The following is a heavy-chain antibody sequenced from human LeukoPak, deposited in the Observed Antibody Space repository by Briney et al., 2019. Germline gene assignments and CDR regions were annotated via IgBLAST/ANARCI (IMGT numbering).Heavy chain of an antibody. Sequence: PGGSLRLSCAVSGFTFSGSDMHWVRQASGKGLEWVGRIRSKANSYATAYAASVKGRFTISRDDSKNTAYLQMNSLKTEDTAVYYCTRDSSVSPPSRGWFDPWGQGTLVTVSS. CDR3: TRDSSVSPPSRGWFDP. J-gene: IGHJ5*02. CDR1: GFTFSGSD. V-gene: IGHV3-73*01. CDR2: IRSKANSYAT. D-gene: IGHD3-22*01.